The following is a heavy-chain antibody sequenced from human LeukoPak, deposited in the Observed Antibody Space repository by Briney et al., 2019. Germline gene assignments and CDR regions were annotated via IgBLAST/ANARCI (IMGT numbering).Heavy chain of an antibody. Sequence: PGGSLRLSCAASGFTVSSNYMSWVRQAPGKGLEWVSVIYSGGSTYYADSVKGRFTISRDNSENTLYLQMNSLRAEDTAVYYCARRQDYYYGMDVWGQGTTVTVSS. CDR3: ARRQDYYYGMDV. CDR1: GFTVSSNY. CDR2: IYSGGST. J-gene: IGHJ6*02. V-gene: IGHV3-53*01.